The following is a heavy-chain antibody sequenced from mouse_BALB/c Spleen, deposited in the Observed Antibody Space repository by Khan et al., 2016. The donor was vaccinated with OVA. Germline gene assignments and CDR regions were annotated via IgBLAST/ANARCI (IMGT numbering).Heavy chain of an antibody. CDR3: ERSNYYWYFDF. CDR1: GYTFTNYG. J-gene: IGHJ1*01. CDR2: INTYTGEP. Sequence: QIQLVQSGPELKKPGETVKISCKASGYTFTNYGMNWVNQAPGKGLKWMGWINTYTGEPTYADDFKGRCAFSLESTASTAYLQIKKLKTEDEATYFCERSNYYWYFDFWGEGTTVTVSS. D-gene: IGHD1-1*01. V-gene: IGHV9-1*02.